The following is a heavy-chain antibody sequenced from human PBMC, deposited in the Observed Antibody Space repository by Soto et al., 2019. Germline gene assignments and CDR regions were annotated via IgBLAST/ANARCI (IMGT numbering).Heavy chain of an antibody. V-gene: IGHV1-58*01. CDR2: IVVGSGNT. CDR3: AAGSVTIYYYYYHGMDV. D-gene: IGHD4-17*01. CDR1: GFTFTSSA. Sequence: ASVKVSCKASGFTFTSSAVQWVRQARGQRLEWIGWIVVGSGNTNYAQKFQERVTITRDMSTSTAYMEPSSLRSEDTAVYYCAAGSVTIYYYYYHGMDVGCQGTTVTVSS. J-gene: IGHJ6*02.